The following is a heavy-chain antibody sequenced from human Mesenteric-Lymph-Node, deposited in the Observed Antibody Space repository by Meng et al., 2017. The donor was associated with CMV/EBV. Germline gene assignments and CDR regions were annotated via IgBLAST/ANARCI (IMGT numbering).Heavy chain of an antibody. Sequence: GESLKISCAASGFTFDDYTMHWVRQAPGKGLEWVSLISWDGGSTYYADSVKGRFTISRDNSKNSLYLQMNSLRTEDTALYYCARDLGLLYYNGMDVWGQGTTVTVSS. V-gene: IGHV3-43*01. D-gene: IGHD2-15*01. J-gene: IGHJ6*02. CDR1: GFTFDDYT. CDR2: ISWDGGST. CDR3: ARDLGLLYYNGMDV.